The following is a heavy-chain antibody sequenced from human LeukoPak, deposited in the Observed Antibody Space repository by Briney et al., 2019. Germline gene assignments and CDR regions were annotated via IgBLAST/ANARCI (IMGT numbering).Heavy chain of an antibody. CDR1: GGSISSYY. V-gene: IGHV4-4*09. J-gene: IGHJ4*02. CDR2: IYTSGST. Sequence: PSETLSLTCTVSGGSISSYYWSWIRQPPGKGLEWIGYIYTSGSTNYNPSLKSRVTISVDTSKNQFSLKLSSVTAADTAVYYCASWNYIGSGFDYWGQGTLVTVSS. D-gene: IGHD1-7*01. CDR3: ASWNYIGSGFDY.